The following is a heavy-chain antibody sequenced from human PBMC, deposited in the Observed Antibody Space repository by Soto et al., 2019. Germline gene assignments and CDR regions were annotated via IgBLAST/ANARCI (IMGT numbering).Heavy chain of an antibody. D-gene: IGHD2-15*01. CDR3: AGGQYYFDY. CDR1: GFPFSSYG. CDR2: ISYDGSNK. V-gene: IGHV3-30*03. J-gene: IGHJ4*02. Sequence: QVQLVESGGGVVQPGRSLRLSCAASGFPFSSYGMHWVRQAPGKGLEWVAHISYDGSNKHYTDSVKGRFTISRDNSKNRWYLQRSSLRAEDTAAYYCAGGQYYFDYCGQGTRVSVSS.